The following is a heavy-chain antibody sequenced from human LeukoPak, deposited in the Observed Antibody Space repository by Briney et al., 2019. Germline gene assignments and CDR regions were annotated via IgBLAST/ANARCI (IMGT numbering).Heavy chain of an antibody. J-gene: IGHJ3*02. D-gene: IGHD6-13*01. V-gene: IGHV1-2*02. Sequence: ASVKVSCKASGYTLTGYYMHWVRQAPGQGLEWMGWINPNSGGTNYAQKFQGRVTMTRDTSISTAYMELSRLRSDDTAVYYCARRQGQQLNAFDIWGQGTMVTVSS. CDR3: ARRQGQQLNAFDI. CDR2: INPNSGGT. CDR1: GYTLTGYY.